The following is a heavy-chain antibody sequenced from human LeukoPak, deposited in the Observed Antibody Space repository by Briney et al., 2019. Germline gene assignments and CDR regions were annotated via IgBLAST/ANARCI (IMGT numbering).Heavy chain of an antibody. J-gene: IGHJ4*02. D-gene: IGHD2-21*01. CDR3: ARARRGHRIPLDY. Sequence: GGSLRLSCAASGFIFSDYYINWIRQAPGKGLEWVSYISNSGSTIYFADSVKGRFTISRDNSKNTLYLQMNSLRAEDTAVYYCARARRGHRIPLDYWGQGTLVTVSS. CDR2: ISNSGSTI. V-gene: IGHV3-11*04. CDR1: GFIFSDYY.